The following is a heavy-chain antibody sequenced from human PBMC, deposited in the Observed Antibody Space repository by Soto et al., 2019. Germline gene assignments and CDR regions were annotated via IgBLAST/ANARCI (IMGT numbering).Heavy chain of an antibody. D-gene: IGHD1-7*01. J-gene: IGHJ5*02. CDR3: ARLGTGTTFAAHKNGVP. V-gene: IGHV3-33*01. CDR1: GFTFSSYG. Sequence: QVQLVESGGGVVQPGRSLRLSCAASGFTFSSYGMHWVRQAPGKGLEWVAVIWYDGSNKYYADSVKGRFTISRDNSKNTLYLQMNSLRAEDTAVYYCARLGTGTTFAAHKNGVPWGQGTLVTVSS. CDR2: IWYDGSNK.